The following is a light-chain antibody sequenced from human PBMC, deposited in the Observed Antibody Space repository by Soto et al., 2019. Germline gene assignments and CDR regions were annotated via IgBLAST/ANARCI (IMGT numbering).Light chain of an antibody. CDR3: QQYGSSPWT. CDR1: QSVSSRY. V-gene: IGKV3-20*01. Sequence: EIVLTQSPGTLSLSPGERATLSCRASQSVSSRYLACYQQKPGQPPRLLLYGASSRAPGIPDRFSGSGSGTDFTLTNSRPEPGDFATYYCQQYGSSPWTFGQGTKVDIK. J-gene: IGKJ1*01. CDR2: GAS.